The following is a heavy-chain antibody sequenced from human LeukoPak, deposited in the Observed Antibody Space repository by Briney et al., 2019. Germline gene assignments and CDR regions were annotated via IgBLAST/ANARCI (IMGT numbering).Heavy chain of an antibody. J-gene: IGHJ6*02. D-gene: IGHD6-6*01. V-gene: IGHV1-18*01. CDR2: ISAYNGNT. CDR3: ARDYGIAALDEDYYYYGMDV. Sequence: ASVKVSCKASGYTFTSSGISWVRQAPGQGLEWMGWISAYNGNTNYAQKLQGRVTMTTDTSTSTAYMELRSLRSDDTAVYYCARDYGIAALDEDYYYYGMDVWGQGTTVTVSS. CDR1: GYTFTSSG.